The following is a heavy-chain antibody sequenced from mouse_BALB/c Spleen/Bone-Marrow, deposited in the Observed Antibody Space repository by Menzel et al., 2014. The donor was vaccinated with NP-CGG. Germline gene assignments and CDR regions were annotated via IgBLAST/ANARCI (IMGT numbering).Heavy chain of an antibody. V-gene: IGHV14-3*02. CDR2: IDPANGNT. J-gene: IGHJ3*01. D-gene: IGHD1-1*01. CDR1: GFNIKDTY. Sequence: EVKFQESGAELVKPGASVKLSCTASGFNIKDTYMHWVKQRPEQGLEWIGRIDPANGNTKYDPKFQGKATITADTSSNTAYLQLSSLTSEDTAVYYCARYNYGSSQFAYWGQGTLVTVSA. CDR3: ARYNYGSSQFAY.